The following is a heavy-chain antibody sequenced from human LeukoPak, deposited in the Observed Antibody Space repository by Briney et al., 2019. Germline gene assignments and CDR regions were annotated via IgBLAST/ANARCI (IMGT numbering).Heavy chain of an antibody. D-gene: IGHD3-3*01. CDR2: IIPIFGTA. J-gene: IGHJ6*02. CDR3: ASGFWRFLEWLGNYYYYGMDV. V-gene: IGHV1-69*13. Sequence: SVKVSCKASGGTFSSYAISWVRQAPGRGLEWMGGIIPIFGTANYAQKFQGRVTITADESTSTAYMELSSLRSEDTAMYYCASGFWRFLEWLGNYYYYGMDVWGQGTTVTVSS. CDR1: GGTFSSYA.